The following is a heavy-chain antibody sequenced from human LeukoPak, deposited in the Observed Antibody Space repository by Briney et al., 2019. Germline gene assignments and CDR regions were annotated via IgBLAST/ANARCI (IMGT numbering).Heavy chain of an antibody. CDR1: GGSINNYY. Sequence: SETLSLTCTVSGGSINNYYWSWIRQPAGKGLEWIGRIYTRGSTNYNPSLKSRVTMSVDTSKNQFSLKLSSVTAADTAVYYCVTGRYCSADICSGGDAFDIWGQGTMVSVSS. CDR2: IYTRGST. D-gene: IGHD2-15*01. J-gene: IGHJ3*02. V-gene: IGHV4-4*07. CDR3: VTGRYCSADICSGGDAFDI.